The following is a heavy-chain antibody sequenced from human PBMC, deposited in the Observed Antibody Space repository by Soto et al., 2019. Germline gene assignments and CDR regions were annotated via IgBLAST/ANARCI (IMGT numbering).Heavy chain of an antibody. D-gene: IGHD2-15*01. J-gene: IGHJ4*02. CDR3: AADSKADGGNLHRHHSFNY. V-gene: IGHV1-58*01. CDR2: IVVGSGNT. Sequence: GASVKVSCKASGFTFTSSPVQWVRRALGQRLEWIGWIVVGSGNTNYAQKFQERVTITRDMSTSTAYMELSSLRSEDTAVYYCAADSKADGGNLHRHHSFNYWGQGTLVTVSS. CDR1: GFTFTSSP.